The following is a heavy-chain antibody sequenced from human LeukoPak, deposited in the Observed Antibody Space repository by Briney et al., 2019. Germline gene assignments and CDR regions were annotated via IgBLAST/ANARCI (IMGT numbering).Heavy chain of an antibody. Sequence: PSETLSLTCTASGVSISSYYWSWIRQPPGKGLEWIGYIYYSGSTNYNPSLKSRVTISVDTSKNQFSLKLSSVTAADTAVYYCARVTQQLVPYFDYWGQGTLVTVSS. CDR1: GVSISSYY. J-gene: IGHJ4*02. CDR3: ARVTQQLVPYFDY. V-gene: IGHV4-59*01. CDR2: IYYSGST. D-gene: IGHD6-13*01.